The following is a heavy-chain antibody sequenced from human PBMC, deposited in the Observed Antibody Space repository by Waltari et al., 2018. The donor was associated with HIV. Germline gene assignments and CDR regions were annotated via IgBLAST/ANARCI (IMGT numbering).Heavy chain of an antibody. D-gene: IGHD3-10*01. CDR1: GFLFPDFA. J-gene: IGHJ3*01. V-gene: IGHV3-23*01. CDR3: VKDSGRAADVFDL. CDR2: IRGGGET. Sequence: QLLESGGGLVEPGGSLRLSCAASGFLFPDFAMDWVRQAPGKGLEWVSAIRGGGETFYADSVKGRFTISRDNSKNTLYLQMNSLRADDAAVYYCVKDSGRAADVFDLWGQGTMVTVSS.